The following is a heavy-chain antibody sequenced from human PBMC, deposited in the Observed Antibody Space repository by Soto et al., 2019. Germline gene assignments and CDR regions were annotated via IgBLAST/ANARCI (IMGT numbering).Heavy chain of an antibody. CDR1: GFTFDDYA. Sequence: DVQLVESGGGLVQPGRSLRLSCAASGFTFDDYAMHWVRQAPGKGLEWVSGNSWNSGNIDYADSVKGRFTISRDNAKNSLYLQMNSLRTEDTALYYCAKARGAYWALYDYWGQGTLVTVSS. D-gene: IGHD3-16*01. V-gene: IGHV3-9*01. J-gene: IGHJ4*02. CDR2: NSWNSGNI. CDR3: AKARGAYWALYDY.